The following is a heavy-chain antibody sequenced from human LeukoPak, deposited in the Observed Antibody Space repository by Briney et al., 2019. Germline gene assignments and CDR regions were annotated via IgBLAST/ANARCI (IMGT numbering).Heavy chain of an antibody. V-gene: IGHV3-30*18. Sequence: GGSLRLSCAASGFTFSSYGMHWVRQAPGKGLEWVAVISYDGSNKYYADSVKGRFTISRDNSKNTLYLQMNSLRAEDTALYYCAKDGSLDKYYYDSSGYYGEYYFDYWGQGTLVTVSS. CDR2: ISYDGSNK. CDR3: AKDGSLDKYYYDSSGYYGEYYFDY. CDR1: GFTFSSYG. J-gene: IGHJ4*02. D-gene: IGHD3-22*01.